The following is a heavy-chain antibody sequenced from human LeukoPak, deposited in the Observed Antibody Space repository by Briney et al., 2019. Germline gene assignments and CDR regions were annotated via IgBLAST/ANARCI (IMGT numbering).Heavy chain of an antibody. CDR1: GFTFSSYG. CDR3: AKDLRPYSGYDIYGMDV. V-gene: IGHV3-30*18. Sequence: GGSLRLSCAASGFTFSSYGMHWVRQAPGKGLEGVAVISYDGSNKYYADAVKGRFTISRDNSKNTLYLQMNSLRAEDTAVYYCAKDLRPYSGYDIYGMDVWGQGTTVTVSS. D-gene: IGHD5-12*01. J-gene: IGHJ6*02. CDR2: ISYDGSNK.